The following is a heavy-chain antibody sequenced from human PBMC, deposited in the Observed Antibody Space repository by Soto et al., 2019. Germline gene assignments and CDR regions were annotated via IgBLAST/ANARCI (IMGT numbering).Heavy chain of an antibody. V-gene: IGHV4-34*01. J-gene: IGHJ4*02. CDR1: GGSFSGYY. CDR3: ARGLSTTVASDY. CDR2: INHSGST. Sequence: QVQLQQWGAGLLKPSETLSLTCAVYGGSFSGYYWSWIRQPPGKGLEWIGEINHSGSTNYNPSLKSRVNISVDTSKNQFSLKLSSVTAADTAVYYCARGLSTTVASDYWGQGTLVTVSS. D-gene: IGHD4-4*01.